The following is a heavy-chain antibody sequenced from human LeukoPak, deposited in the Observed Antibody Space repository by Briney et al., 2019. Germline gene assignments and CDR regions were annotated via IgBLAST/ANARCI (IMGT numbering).Heavy chain of an antibody. V-gene: IGHV1-2*06. CDR3: ARDYRSPARMAAADGGWFDP. CDR1: GYTFTGYY. CDR2: INPNSGGT. D-gene: IGHD6-13*01. J-gene: IGHJ5*02. Sequence: ASVKVSCKASGYTFTGYYVHWVRQAPGQGLEWMGRINPNSGGTNYAQKFQGRVTMTRDTSISTAYMELSRLRSDDTAVYYCARDYRSPARMAAADGGWFDPWGQGTLVTVSS.